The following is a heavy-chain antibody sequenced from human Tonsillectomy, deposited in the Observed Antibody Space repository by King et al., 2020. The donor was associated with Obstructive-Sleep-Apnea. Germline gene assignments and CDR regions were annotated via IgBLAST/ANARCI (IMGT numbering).Heavy chain of an antibody. CDR1: GGSISSGGYS. CDR3: ARYIVATVDRKYYFDY. V-gene: IGHV4-30-4*07. D-gene: IGHD5-12*01. J-gene: IGHJ4*02. CDR2: IYYSGST. Sequence: VQLQESGPGLVKPSQTLSLTCAVSGGSISSGGYSWSWIRQPPGKGLEWIGYIYYSGSTYSNPSLNSRATISVDTSKNPFSLKLSSVTAADTAVYYCARYIVATVDRKYYFDYWGQGTLVTVSS.